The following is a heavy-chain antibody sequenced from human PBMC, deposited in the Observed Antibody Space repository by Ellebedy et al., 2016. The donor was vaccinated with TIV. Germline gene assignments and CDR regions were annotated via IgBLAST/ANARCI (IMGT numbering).Heavy chain of an antibody. Sequence: GGSLRLXXAASGFTFSSYGMHWVRQAPGKGLEWVAVIWYDGSNKYYADSVKGRFTISRDNSKNTLYLQMNSLRAEDTAVYYCARDQVFSSGSGSYYKSRGDYYYGMDVWGQGTTVTVSS. D-gene: IGHD3-10*01. V-gene: IGHV3-33*01. J-gene: IGHJ6*02. CDR1: GFTFSSYG. CDR2: IWYDGSNK. CDR3: ARDQVFSSGSGSYYKSRGDYYYGMDV.